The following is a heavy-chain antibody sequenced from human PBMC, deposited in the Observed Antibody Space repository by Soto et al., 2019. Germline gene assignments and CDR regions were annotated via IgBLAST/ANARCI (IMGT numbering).Heavy chain of an antibody. Sequence: QLQLQESGPGLVKPSETLSLTCTVSGGSISSSSYYWGWIRQPPGKGLEWIGSIYYSGSTYYNPSLSSRVTMSVDTSKNQFSLKLSSVTAADTAVYYCARLPYYDFWSGYYSTRDYYYYYYMDVWGKGTTVTVSS. CDR1: GGSISSSSYY. D-gene: IGHD3-3*01. V-gene: IGHV4-39*01. CDR2: IYYSGST. CDR3: ARLPYYDFWSGYYSTRDYYYYYYMDV. J-gene: IGHJ6*03.